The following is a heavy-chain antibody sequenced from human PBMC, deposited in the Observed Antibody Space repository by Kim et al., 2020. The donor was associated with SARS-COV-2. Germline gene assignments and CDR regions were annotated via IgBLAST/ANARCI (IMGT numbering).Heavy chain of an antibody. J-gene: IGHJ6*01. Sequence: ASVKVSCKASGYTFTSHALNWVRQAPGQGLEWMGWINTNNGNPGYAQGFSGRFVFSLDTPDSTAYLPISSLKAEDIGVFFFAREGFVIATNCSNGMTVW. CDR1: GYTFTSHA. D-gene: IGHD3-22*01. V-gene: IGHV7-4-1*02. CDR3: AREGFVIATNCSNGMTV. CDR2: INTNNGNP.